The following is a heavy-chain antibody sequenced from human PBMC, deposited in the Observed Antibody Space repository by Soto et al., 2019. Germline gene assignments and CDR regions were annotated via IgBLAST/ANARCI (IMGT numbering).Heavy chain of an antibody. CDR2: FSRTSGII. CDR1: GFTFSSGV. V-gene: IGHV3-48*04. J-gene: IGHJ6*02. D-gene: IGHD6-19*01. Sequence: GSLRLSCAASGFTFSSGVMSWVRQTPGKGLEWVSYFSRTSGIIYYADSVKGRFTISRDNAKNSLYLQMNSLRAEDTAVYYCARDGLSVAGKTYYYYGMDVWGQGTTVTVSS. CDR3: ARDGLSVAGKTYYYYGMDV.